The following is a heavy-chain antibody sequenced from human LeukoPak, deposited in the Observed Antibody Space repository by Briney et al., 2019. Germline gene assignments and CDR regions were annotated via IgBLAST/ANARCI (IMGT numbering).Heavy chain of an antibody. J-gene: IGHJ4*02. V-gene: IGHV4-39*01. CDR1: GGSISSSSYY. Sequence: PSETLSLTCTVSGGSISSSSYYWGWIRQPPGEGLEWIGSIYYSGSTYYNPSLKSRVTISVDTSKNQFSLKLSSVTAADTAVYYCARRVRQFDYWGQGTLVTVSS. CDR3: ARRVRQFDY. CDR2: IYYSGST.